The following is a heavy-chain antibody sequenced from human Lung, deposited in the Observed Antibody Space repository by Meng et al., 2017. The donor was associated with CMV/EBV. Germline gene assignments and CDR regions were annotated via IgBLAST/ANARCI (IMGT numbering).Heavy chain of an antibody. Sequence: GEXXKISCAASGFTFSSYWMSWVRQAPGKGLEWVANIKRDGSEKYYVDSVKGRFTISRDNAKNSLYLQMNSLRAEDTAVYYCARLVFGGAFDIWGQGTMVTVSS. J-gene: IGHJ3*02. D-gene: IGHD2-2*01. V-gene: IGHV3-7*01. CDR3: ARLVFGGAFDI. CDR2: IKRDGSEK. CDR1: GFTFSSYW.